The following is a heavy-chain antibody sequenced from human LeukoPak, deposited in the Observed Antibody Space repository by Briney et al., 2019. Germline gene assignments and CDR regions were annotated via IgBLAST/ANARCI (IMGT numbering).Heavy chain of an antibody. CDR2: ISYDGSNK. CDR1: GFTFSSYA. J-gene: IGHJ4*02. Sequence: GGSLRLSCAASGFTFSSYAMHWVRQAPGKGLEWVAVISYDGSNKYYADSVKGRFNISRDNSKNTLYLQMNSLRAEDTAVYNCARGQVVPAAWDYFDYWGQGTLVTVSS. CDR3: ARGQVVPAAWDYFDY. D-gene: IGHD2-2*01. V-gene: IGHV3-30*04.